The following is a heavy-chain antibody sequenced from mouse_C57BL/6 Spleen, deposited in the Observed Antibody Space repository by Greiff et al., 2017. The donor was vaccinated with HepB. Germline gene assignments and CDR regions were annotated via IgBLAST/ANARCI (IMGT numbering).Heavy chain of an antibody. D-gene: IGHD2-4*01. J-gene: IGHJ4*01. CDR3: ARRLRRFYAMDY. Sequence: EVQLQQSGPELVKPGASVKISCKASGYTFTDYYMNWVKQSHGKSLEWIGDINPNNGGTSYKQKFKGKATLTVDKSSSTAYMELRSLTSEDSAVYYCARRLRRFYAMDYWGQGTSVTVSS. CDR2: INPNNGGT. CDR1: GYTFTDYY. V-gene: IGHV1-26*01.